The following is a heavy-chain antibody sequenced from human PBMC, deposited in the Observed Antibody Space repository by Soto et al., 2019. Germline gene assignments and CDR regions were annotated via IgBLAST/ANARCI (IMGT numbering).Heavy chain of an antibody. CDR3: ARGRQAGIQTYYYDSSGSLFDY. Sequence: PSETLSLTCAVSCGSISSSNWWSWVRQPPGKGLEWIGEIYHSGSTNYNPSLKSRVTISVDKSKNQFSLKLSSVTAADTAVYYCARGRQAGIQTYYYDSSGSLFDYWGQGTLVT. CDR2: IYHSGST. CDR1: CGSISSSNW. J-gene: IGHJ4*02. D-gene: IGHD3-22*01. V-gene: IGHV4-4*02.